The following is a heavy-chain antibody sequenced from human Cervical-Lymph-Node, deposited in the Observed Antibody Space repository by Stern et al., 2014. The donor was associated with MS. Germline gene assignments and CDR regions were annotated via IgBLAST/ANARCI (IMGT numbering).Heavy chain of an antibody. CDR2: ISAYNGNT. D-gene: IGHD2-15*01. CDR3: ARGLLGSENAFDI. CDR1: GYTFTSYG. Sequence: MQLVESGAEVKTPGASGKGSCKASGYTFTSYGISWVRQAPGQGLEWMGLISAYNGNTNDAHQLQCRVTMTTAPSTSTAYMELRSLRSDDTAVYYCARGLLGSENAFDIWGQATMVPFSS. J-gene: IGHJ3*02. V-gene: IGHV1-18*01.